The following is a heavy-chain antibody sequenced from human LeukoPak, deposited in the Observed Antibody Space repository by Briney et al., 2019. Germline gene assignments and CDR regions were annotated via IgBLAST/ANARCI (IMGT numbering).Heavy chain of an antibody. CDR1: GYTFTGHF. CDR2: INPNSGGT. Sequence: ASVKVSCKPSGYTFTGHFIHWVRQAPGQGLEWMGWINPNSGGTNYAQKFQGRVTMTRDTSINTAYMDLSRLRSNDTAVYYCAREADCSGTSCYSQFLDYWGQGTLVTVSS. V-gene: IGHV1-2*02. CDR3: AREADCSGTSCYSQFLDY. J-gene: IGHJ4*02. D-gene: IGHD2-2*01.